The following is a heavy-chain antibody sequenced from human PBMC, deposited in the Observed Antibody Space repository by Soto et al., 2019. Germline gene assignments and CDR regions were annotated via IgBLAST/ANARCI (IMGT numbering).Heavy chain of an antibody. CDR2: ISAYNGNK. V-gene: IGHV1-18*01. CDR3: ARDRAYYYGSGSYGWFDP. CDR1: GYTFTSYG. D-gene: IGHD3-10*01. J-gene: IGHJ5*02. Sequence: GASVKVSCKASGYTFTSYGISWVRQAPGQGLEWMGWISAYNGNKNYAQKHQGRVTMTTDTSTSTAYMELRSLRSDDTAVYYCARDRAYYYGSGSYGWFDPWGQGTLVTVSS.